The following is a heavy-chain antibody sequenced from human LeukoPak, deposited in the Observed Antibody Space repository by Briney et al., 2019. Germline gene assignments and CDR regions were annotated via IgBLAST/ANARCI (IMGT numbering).Heavy chain of an antibody. CDR1: GGSFSGYY. D-gene: IGHD6-19*01. CDR2: IYYSGST. Sequence: SETLSLTCAVYGGSFSGYYWSWIRQPPGKGLEWIGYIYYSGSTYYNPSLKSRVTISVDTSKNQFSLKLSSVTAADTAVYYCAREIAVAGYYYYGMDVWGQGTTVTVSS. J-gene: IGHJ6*02. CDR3: AREIAVAGYYYYGMDV. V-gene: IGHV4-30-4*01.